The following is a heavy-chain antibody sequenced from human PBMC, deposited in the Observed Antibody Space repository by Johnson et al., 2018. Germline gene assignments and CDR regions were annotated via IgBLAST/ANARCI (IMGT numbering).Heavy chain of an antibody. CDR1: GFTFSTNG. Sequence: VQLLESGGGVVQXGKSTRLXCAASGFTFSTNGMHWVRQAPGKGLEWVAVIWYDGRNKYYGDAVKGRFTVSRDNSRNTLYLQMNSLRPADTAVYDCARDPDYSHSSGFGMDVWGQGTTVSVSS. CDR3: ARDPDYSHSSGFGMDV. CDR2: IWYDGRNK. D-gene: IGHD3-10*01. V-gene: IGHV3-33*01. J-gene: IGHJ6*02.